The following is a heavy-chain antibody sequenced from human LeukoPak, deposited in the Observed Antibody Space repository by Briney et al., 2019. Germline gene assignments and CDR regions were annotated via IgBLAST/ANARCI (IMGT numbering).Heavy chain of an antibody. CDR3: ARDSVTHDAFDI. CDR1: GFTFSSYS. Sequence: PGGSLRLSCAASGFTFSSYSMNWVRQAPGKGLEWVSSISSSSSYIYYADSVKGRFTISRDNAKNSLYLQMYSLRAEDTAVYYCARDSVTHDAFDIWGQGTMVTVSS. CDR2: ISSSSSYI. D-gene: IGHD5-18*01. V-gene: IGHV3-21*01. J-gene: IGHJ3*02.